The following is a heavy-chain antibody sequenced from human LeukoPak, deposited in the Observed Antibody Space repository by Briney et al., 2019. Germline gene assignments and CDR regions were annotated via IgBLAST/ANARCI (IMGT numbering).Heavy chain of an antibody. CDR2: IYYSGST. J-gene: IGHJ5*02. V-gene: IGHV4-59*01. D-gene: IGHD3-10*01. CDR1: GGSISSYY. Sequence: SETLSLTCTVSGGSISSYYWSWIRQPPGKGLEWIGYIYYSGSTNYNPSLKSRVTISVDTSKNQFSLKLSSVTAADTAVYYCAKDRGATDGRGGWFDPWGQGTLVTVSS. CDR3: AKDRGATDGRGGWFDP.